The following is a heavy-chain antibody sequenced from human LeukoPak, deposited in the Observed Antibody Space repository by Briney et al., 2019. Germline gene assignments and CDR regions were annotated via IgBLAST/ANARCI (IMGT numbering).Heavy chain of an antibody. Sequence: GRSLRLSCAASGFTLSSHGMHWVRQAPGKGLEWVAVISYDGSNKYYADSVKGRFTISRDNSKNTLYLQMNSLRAEDTAVYYCARDPTGPGSYGSDYWGQGTLVTVSS. J-gene: IGHJ4*02. V-gene: IGHV3-30*19. D-gene: IGHD5-18*01. CDR3: ARDPTGPGSYGSDY. CDR1: GFTLSSHG. CDR2: ISYDGSNK.